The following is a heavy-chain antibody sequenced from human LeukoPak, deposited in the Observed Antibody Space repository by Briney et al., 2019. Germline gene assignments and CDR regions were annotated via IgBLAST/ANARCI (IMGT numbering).Heavy chain of an antibody. Sequence: GGSLRLSCAASGFTFSSYGMSWVRQAPGKGLEWVSTISGSGGSTYYADSVKGRFTISRDNSKNTLYLQMNSLRAEDTAVYYCAKASAMIVVVSKHFDYWGQGTLVTVSA. CDR1: GFTFSSYG. CDR2: ISGSGGST. V-gene: IGHV3-23*01. CDR3: AKASAMIVVVSKHFDY. J-gene: IGHJ4*02. D-gene: IGHD3-22*01.